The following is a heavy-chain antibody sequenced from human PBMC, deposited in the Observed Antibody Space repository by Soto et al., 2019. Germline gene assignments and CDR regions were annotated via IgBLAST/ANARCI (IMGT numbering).Heavy chain of an antibody. J-gene: IGHJ5*02. CDR1: GFTFSSYS. CDR3: ARSTTFETNWFDP. Sequence: PGGSLRLSCADSGFTFSSYSMNWVRQAPGKGPEWVSSISSSSSYIYYADSVKGRFTISRENAKNSLYLQMNSLRAEDTAVYYCARSTTFETNWFDPWGQGTMVTVAS. D-gene: IGHD3-10*02. V-gene: IGHV3-21*01. CDR2: ISSSSSYI.